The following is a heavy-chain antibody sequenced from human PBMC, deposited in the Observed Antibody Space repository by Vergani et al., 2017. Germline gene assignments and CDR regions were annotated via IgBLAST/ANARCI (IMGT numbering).Heavy chain of an antibody. CDR2: INPNSGGT. CDR1: GYTFTGYY. D-gene: IGHD3-10*01. Sequence: QVQLVQSGAEVKKPGASVKVSCKASGYTFTGYYMHWVRQAPGQGLEWMGWINPNSGGTNYAQKFQGRVTMTRDTSISTAYMELSRLRSDDTAVYYCASEVXMVRGGPYYYYMDVWGKGTTVTVSS. J-gene: IGHJ6*03. CDR3: ASEVXMVRGGPYYYYMDV. V-gene: IGHV1-2*02.